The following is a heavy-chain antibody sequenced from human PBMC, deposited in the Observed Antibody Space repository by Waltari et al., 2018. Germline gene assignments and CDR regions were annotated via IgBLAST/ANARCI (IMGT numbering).Heavy chain of an antibody. CDR2: FDPEDGET. CDR3: ATPPPYSSSWSPFDY. J-gene: IGHJ4*02. V-gene: IGHV1-24*01. D-gene: IGHD6-13*01. CDR1: GYTLTELS. Sequence: QVQLVQSGAEVKKPGASVKVSCKVSGYTLTELSMHWVRQAPGKGLEWMGGFDPEDGETSYAQKVQGRVTMTEDTSTATAYMELSSLRSEDTAVYYCATPPPYSSSWSPFDYWGQGTLVTVSS.